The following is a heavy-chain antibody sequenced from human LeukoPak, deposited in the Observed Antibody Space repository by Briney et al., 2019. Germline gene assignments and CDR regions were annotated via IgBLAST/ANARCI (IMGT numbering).Heavy chain of an antibody. CDR3: ASVGQPHNAPEDYFYY. D-gene: IGHD1-14*01. CDR2: ISGSGGST. J-gene: IGHJ4*02. CDR1: GFTFSSYA. V-gene: IGHV3-23*01. Sequence: PGGSLRLSCAASGFTFSSYAMSWVRQAPGKGLEWVSAISGSGGSTYYADSVKGRFTISRDNSKNTLYLQMNSLRAEDTAVYYCASVGQPHNAPEDYFYYWGQGTLVTVSS.